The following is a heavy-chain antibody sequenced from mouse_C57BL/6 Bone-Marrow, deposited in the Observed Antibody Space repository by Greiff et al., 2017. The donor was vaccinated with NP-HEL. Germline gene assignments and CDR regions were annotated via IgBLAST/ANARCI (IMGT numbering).Heavy chain of an antibody. Sequence: QVQLQQSGAELVRPGSSVKLSCKASGYTFTSYWMHWVKQRPIQGLEWIGNIDPSDSETHYNQKFKDKATLTVDKSSSTAYMQLSSLTSEDSAVYYCARGYSNFLYYFDYWGQGTTLTVSS. J-gene: IGHJ2*01. CDR1: GYTFTSYW. CDR2: IDPSDSET. D-gene: IGHD2-5*01. V-gene: IGHV1-52*01. CDR3: ARGYSNFLYYFDY.